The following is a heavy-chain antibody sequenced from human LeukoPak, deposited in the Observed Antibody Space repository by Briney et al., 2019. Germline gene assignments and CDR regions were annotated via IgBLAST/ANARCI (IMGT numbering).Heavy chain of an antibody. D-gene: IGHD1-14*01. CDR1: GFTFSSYW. J-gene: IGHJ6*03. Sequence: PGGSLRLSCAASGFTFSSYWMSWVRQAPGKGLEWVANIKQDGSEKYYVDSVKGRFTISRDNAKNSLYLQMNSLRAEDTAVYYCARAGPLYYYYYMDVWGKGTTVTISS. CDR2: IKQDGSEK. V-gene: IGHV3-7*01. CDR3: ARAGPLYYYYYMDV.